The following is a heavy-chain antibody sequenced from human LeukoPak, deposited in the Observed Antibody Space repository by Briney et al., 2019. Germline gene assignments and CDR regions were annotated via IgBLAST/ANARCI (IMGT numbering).Heavy chain of an antibody. CDR3: ARLLHDWFDS. D-gene: IGHD4-11*01. J-gene: IGHJ5*01. CDR1: GGSINNYY. V-gene: IGHV4-59*08. Sequence: PSETLSFTCTVSGGSINNYYWSWIRQPPGKGLEWLGYIYHRGSANYNPSLKSRVTISIDTSKNQFSLKLTSVTAADTAVYYCARLLHDWFDSWGQGTLVTVSS. CDR2: IYHRGSA.